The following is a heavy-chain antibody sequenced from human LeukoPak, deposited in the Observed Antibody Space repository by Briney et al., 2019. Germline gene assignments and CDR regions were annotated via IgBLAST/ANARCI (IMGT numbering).Heavy chain of an antibody. CDR3: TRDSVVGSSWYEGDY. J-gene: IGHJ4*02. V-gene: IGHV3-49*03. CDR1: GFTFGDYA. D-gene: IGHD6-13*01. Sequence: GGSLRLSCTASGFTFGDYAMSWFRQAPGKGLEWVGFIRSKAYGGTTEYAASVKGRFTISRDDSKSIAYLQMNSLKTEDTAVYYCTRDSVVGSSWYEGDYWGQGTLVTVSS. CDR2: IRSKAYGGTT.